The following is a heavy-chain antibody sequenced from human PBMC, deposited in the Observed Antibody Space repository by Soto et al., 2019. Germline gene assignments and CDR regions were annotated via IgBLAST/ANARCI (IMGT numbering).Heavy chain of an antibody. CDR3: ARGGHVVVVTAALDY. J-gene: IGHJ4*02. CDR2: VNPSGGHT. V-gene: IGHV1-46*04. CDR1: GDTFTDYY. D-gene: IGHD2-21*02. Sequence: QVQLVQSGAEVKKPGASVKVSCKASGDTFTDYYIHWVRQAPGQGLEWMGTVNPSGGHTTYAQHLLGRVTITSDTSTSTVYMEMTSLTSEDTAVYYCARGGHVVVVTAALDYWGQGTLVTVSS.